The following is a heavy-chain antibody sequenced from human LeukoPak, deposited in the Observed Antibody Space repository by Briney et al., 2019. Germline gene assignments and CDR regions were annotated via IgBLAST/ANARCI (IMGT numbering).Heavy chain of an antibody. V-gene: IGHV3-9*01. Sequence: GGSLRLSCAASGFTFDDYAMHWVRQAPGKGLEWVSGISWNSGSIGYADSVKGRFTISRDNAKNSLYLQMNSLRAEDTASYYCAKDSLRRPGYCSSTSCSYYYYNGMDVWGHGTTVTVSS. CDR2: ISWNSGSI. J-gene: IGHJ6*02. CDR1: GFTFDDYA. D-gene: IGHD2-2*01. CDR3: AKDSLRRPGYCSSTSCSYYYYNGMDV.